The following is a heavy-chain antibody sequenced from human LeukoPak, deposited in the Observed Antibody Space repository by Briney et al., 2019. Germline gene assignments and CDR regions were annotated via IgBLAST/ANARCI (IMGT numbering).Heavy chain of an antibody. V-gene: IGHV4-4*02. D-gene: IGHD6-19*01. CDR3: ARKRSIAVAGTYYYYYYGMDV. Sequence: PSETLSLTCAVSDGSISSSNWCSWVRQPAGKELEWIGEIYHSGSTNYNPSLKSRVTISVDKSKNQFSLKLSSVTAADTAVYYCARKRSIAVAGTYYYYYYGMDVWGQGTTVTVSS. CDR2: IYHSGST. CDR1: DGSISSSNW. J-gene: IGHJ6*02.